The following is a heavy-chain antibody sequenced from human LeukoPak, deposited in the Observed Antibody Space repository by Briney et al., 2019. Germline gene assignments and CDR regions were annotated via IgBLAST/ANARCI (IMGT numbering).Heavy chain of an antibody. Sequence: GGSLRLSCAASGFTFSNFWMSWVRQAPGKGLEWVANINQDGSRKYYVDSVKGRFTISRDNAKNSLDLQMESLRAEDTAVYYCAKDTGSPADAITMEDNAFDIWGQGTMVTVSS. D-gene: IGHD3-3*01. CDR3: AKDTGSPADAITMEDNAFDI. J-gene: IGHJ3*02. V-gene: IGHV3-7*03. CDR2: INQDGSRK. CDR1: GFTFSNFW.